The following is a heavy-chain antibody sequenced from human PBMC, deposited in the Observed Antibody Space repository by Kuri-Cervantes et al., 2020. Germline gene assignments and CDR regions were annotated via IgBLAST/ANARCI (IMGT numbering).Heavy chain of an antibody. CDR2: ISSSGSTI. D-gene: IGHD2-2*01. J-gene: IGHJ6*02. Sequence: GGSLRLSCAASGFTFSSYEMNWVRQAPGKGLEWVSYISSSGSTIYYADSVKGRFTISRDNAKNSLYLQMNSLRAEDTAVYYCLVPAATSWPLDVWGQGTTVTVSS. CDR1: GFTFSSYE. V-gene: IGHV3-48*03. CDR3: LVPAATSWPLDV.